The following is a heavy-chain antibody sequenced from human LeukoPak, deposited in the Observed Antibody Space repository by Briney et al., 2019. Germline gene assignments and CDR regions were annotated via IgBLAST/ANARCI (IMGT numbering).Heavy chain of an antibody. D-gene: IGHD4-17*01. Sequence: GGSLRLSCATSGFTFTTFWMHWVRQAPGKGLVWVSRINHDGSSTNYADSVKGRFTISRDNAKNTVYLQMNSLRVEDTAVYYCARARFETTVTALIRKKNYYYYYMDVWGKGTTVTVSS. CDR1: GFTFTTFW. CDR2: INHDGSST. V-gene: IGHV3-74*01. J-gene: IGHJ6*03. CDR3: ARARFETTVTALIRKKNYYYYYMDV.